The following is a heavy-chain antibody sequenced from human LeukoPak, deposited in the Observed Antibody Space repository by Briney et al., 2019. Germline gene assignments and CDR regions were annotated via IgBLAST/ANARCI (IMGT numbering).Heavy chain of an antibody. CDR2: ISAYNGNT. Sequence: DSAMVSSKDCSDTFTSNGLIWVGQASGQGLEWMVWISAYNGNTNYAQKLQGRVTMTTDTSTSTAYMELRSLRSDDTAVYYCARDQATTSYYFDYWGQGTLVTVSS. CDR1: SDTFTSNG. CDR3: ARDQATTSYYFDY. J-gene: IGHJ4*02. V-gene: IGHV1-18*01. D-gene: IGHD1-26*01.